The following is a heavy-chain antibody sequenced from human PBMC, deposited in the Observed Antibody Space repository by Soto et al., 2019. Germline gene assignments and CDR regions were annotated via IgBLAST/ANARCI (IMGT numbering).Heavy chain of an antibody. D-gene: IGHD6-13*01. CDR3: ARDVAPGSSSLYLDAFDI. V-gene: IGHV3-7*05. J-gene: IGHJ3*02. Sequence: EVQLEESGGDLVQPGGSLRLSCAASGFTLSAYWMTWVRQAPGKGLEWVANINQDGSKKSYLDSVRGRFTNSRDNVGNSLYLQMDSLRADDTALYYCARDVAPGSSSLYLDAFDIWGQGTMVTVSS. CDR1: GFTLSAYW. CDR2: INQDGSKK.